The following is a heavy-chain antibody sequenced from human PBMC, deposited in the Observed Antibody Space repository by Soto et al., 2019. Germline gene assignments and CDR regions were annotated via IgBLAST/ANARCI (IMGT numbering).Heavy chain of an antibody. J-gene: IGHJ6*02. CDR1: GFTFTSSA. V-gene: IGHV1-58*01. Sequence: QMQLVQSGPEVKQPGTSVKVSCKASGFTFTSSAVQWVRQARGQRLEWIGWIVVGSGNTNYAQKFQERVTITRDMSTSTAYMELSSLRSEDTAVYYCAAAHSSGWSPSTWDYYYGMDVWGQGTTVTVSS. CDR2: IVVGSGNT. D-gene: IGHD6-19*01. CDR3: AAAHSSGWSPSTWDYYYGMDV.